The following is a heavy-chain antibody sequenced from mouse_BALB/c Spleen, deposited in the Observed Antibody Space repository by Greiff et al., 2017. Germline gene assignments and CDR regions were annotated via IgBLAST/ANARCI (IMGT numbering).Heavy chain of an antibody. V-gene: IGHV6-6*02. J-gene: IGHJ2*01. Sequence: EVKLMESGGGLVQPGGSMKLSCVASGFTFSNYWMNWVRQSPEKGLEWVAEIRLKSNNYATHYAESVKGRFTISRDDSKSSVYLQMNNLRAEDTGIYYCTRKYGNSVDYWGQGTTLTVSS. CDR2: IRLKSNNYAT. CDR3: TRKYGNSVDY. CDR1: GFTFSNYW. D-gene: IGHD2-10*02.